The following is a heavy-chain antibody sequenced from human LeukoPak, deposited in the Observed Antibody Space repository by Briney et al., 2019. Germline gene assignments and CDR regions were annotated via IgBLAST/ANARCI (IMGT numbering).Heavy chain of an antibody. J-gene: IGHJ4*02. Sequence: GGSLRLSCAASGFTFSSYALHWVRQAPGKGLEWVSGILSNSAAIGYGDSVKGRFTISRDAATNSLYLQMNSLKIEDTALYYCIADTAGDLAFWGQGTLVIVSS. D-gene: IGHD3-16*01. CDR2: ILSNSAAI. V-gene: IGHV3-9*01. CDR3: IADTAGDLAF. CDR1: GFTFSSYA.